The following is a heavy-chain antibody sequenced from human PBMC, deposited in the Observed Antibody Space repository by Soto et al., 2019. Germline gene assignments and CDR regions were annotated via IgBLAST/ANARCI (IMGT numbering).Heavy chain of an antibody. D-gene: IGHD3-22*01. CDR2: ISAYNGNT. V-gene: IGHV1-18*01. CDR3: ARDYYDSSGYSNWLDP. Sequence: GSVKVSCKTSGYPCTSYGISWARQGRGQGLEGMGWISAYNGNTNYAQKLQGRVTMTTDTSTSTAYMELRSLRSDDTAVYYCARDYYDSSGYSNWLDPWGQGTLVTVSS. CDR1: GYPCTSYG. J-gene: IGHJ5*02.